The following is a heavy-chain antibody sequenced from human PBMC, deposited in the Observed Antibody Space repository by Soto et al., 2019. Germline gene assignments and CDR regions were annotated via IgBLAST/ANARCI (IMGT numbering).Heavy chain of an antibody. CDR3: ARDSSPDYVTSGYYSFDY. D-gene: IGHD3-22*01. CDR1: GYTFTSYA. J-gene: IGHJ4*02. Sequence: GASVKVSCKASGYTFTSYAMHWVRQAPGQRLEWMGWINAGNGNTNYAQKFQDRVTITADESTSTAYMELSSLRSEDTAVYYCARDSSPDYVTSGYYSFDYWGQGTLVTVSS. CDR2: INAGNGNT. V-gene: IGHV1-3*01.